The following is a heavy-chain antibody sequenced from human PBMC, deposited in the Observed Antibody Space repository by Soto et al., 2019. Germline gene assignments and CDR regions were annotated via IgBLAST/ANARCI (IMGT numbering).Heavy chain of an antibody. Sequence: QVQLQQWGAGLLKSSETLSLTCAVYGGSFSGYYWSWIRQPPGKGLEWIGEINHSGSTNYNPSLKSRVTISVDTSKNQFSLKLSSVTAADTAVYYCARRITIFGVVRGGIDPWGQGTLVTVSS. J-gene: IGHJ5*02. CDR1: GGSFSGYY. CDR2: INHSGST. CDR3: ARRITIFGVVRGGIDP. D-gene: IGHD3-3*01. V-gene: IGHV4-34*01.